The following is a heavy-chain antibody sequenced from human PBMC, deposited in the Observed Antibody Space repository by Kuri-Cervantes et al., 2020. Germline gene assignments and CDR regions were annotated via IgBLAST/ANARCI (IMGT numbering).Heavy chain of an antibody. CDR1: GFTFSTYG. V-gene: IGHV3-30*03. CDR3: ARAYYDILTGSPYYFDY. J-gene: IGHJ4*02. Sequence: GESLKISCAASGFTFSTYGMHWVRQAPGTGLEWVAIISYDGSNKFYADSVKGRFTISRDNAKNSLYLQMNSLRAEDTAVYYCARAYYDILTGSPYYFDYWGQGTLVTVSS. CDR2: ISYDGSNK. D-gene: IGHD3-9*01.